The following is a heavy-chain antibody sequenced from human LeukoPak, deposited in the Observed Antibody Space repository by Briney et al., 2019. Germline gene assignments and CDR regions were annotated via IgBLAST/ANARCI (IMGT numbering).Heavy chain of an antibody. Sequence: SETLSLTCAVSGGPISSGGYSWSWIRQPPGKGLEWIGYIYHSGSTYYNPSLKSRVTISVDTFKNQFSLKLSPVTAADTAVYYCAAEVATISGCFDYWGQGTLVTVSS. CDR2: IYHSGST. D-gene: IGHD5-12*01. V-gene: IGHV4-30-2*01. J-gene: IGHJ4*02. CDR3: AAEVATISGCFDY. CDR1: GGPISSGGYS.